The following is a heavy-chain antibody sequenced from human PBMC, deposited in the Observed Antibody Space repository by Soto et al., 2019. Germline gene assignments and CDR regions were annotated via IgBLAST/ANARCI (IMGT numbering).Heavy chain of an antibody. V-gene: IGHV3-33*01. CDR1: GFTFSSYG. Sequence: QVQLVESGGGVVQPGRSLRLSCAASGFTFSSYGMHWVRQAPGKGLEWVAVIWYDGSNKYYADSVKGRFTISRDNSKNTLYLQMNSLRAEDTAVYYCARGYYDSSGYYYFDYWGQGTLVTVSS. J-gene: IGHJ4*02. CDR3: ARGYYDSSGYYYFDY. CDR2: IWYDGSNK. D-gene: IGHD3-22*01.